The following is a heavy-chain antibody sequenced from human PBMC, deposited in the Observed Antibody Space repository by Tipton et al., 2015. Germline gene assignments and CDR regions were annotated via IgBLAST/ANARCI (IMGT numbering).Heavy chain of an antibody. J-gene: IGHJ6*02. Sequence: GSLRLSCVASGFAFTTYAMSWVRQAPGKGLEWVSVITSGANVGFAESVKGRFSISRDTSKNTVYLQMNSLRAEDTAVYYCAKHVYGELLDGMDVWGQGTTVTVSS. CDR2: ITSGANV. CDR3: AKHVYGELLDGMDV. CDR1: GFAFTTYA. D-gene: IGHD4/OR15-4a*01. V-gene: IGHV3-23*01.